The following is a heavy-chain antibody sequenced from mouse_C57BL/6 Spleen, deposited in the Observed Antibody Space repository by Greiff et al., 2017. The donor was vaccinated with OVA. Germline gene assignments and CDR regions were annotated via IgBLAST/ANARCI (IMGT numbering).Heavy chain of an antibody. V-gene: IGHV5-9*01. Sequence: EVQLVESGGGLVKPGGSLKLSCAASGFTFSSYTMSWVRQTPEKRLEWVATISGGGGNTYYPDSVKGRFTISRDNAKNTLYLQMSGLWSEDTALYYCARHRLPFDYWGQGTTLTVSS. CDR3: ARHRLPFDY. D-gene: IGHD2-2*01. J-gene: IGHJ2*01. CDR2: ISGGGGNT. CDR1: GFTFSSYT.